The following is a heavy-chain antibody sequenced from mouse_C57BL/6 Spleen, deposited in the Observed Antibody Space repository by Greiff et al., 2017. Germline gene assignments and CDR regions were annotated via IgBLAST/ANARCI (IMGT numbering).Heavy chain of an antibody. D-gene: IGHD1-1*01. CDR2: FNPGSGDT. V-gene: IGHV1-54*01. CDR3: ASTGYGRDFDY. J-gene: IGHJ2*01. Sequence: VQLQQSGAELVRPGTSVKVSCKASGYAFTNYLIEWVKQKPGQGLEWIGVFNPGSGDTNYNGKFKGQATLTADKSSSTAYVQLSSLTSEDSAVYFGASTGYGRDFDYWGQGTTLTVSS. CDR1: GYAFTNYL.